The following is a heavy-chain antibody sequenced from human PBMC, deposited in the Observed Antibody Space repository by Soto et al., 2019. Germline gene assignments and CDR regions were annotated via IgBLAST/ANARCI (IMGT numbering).Heavy chain of an antibody. Sequence: VQLVQPGAEVKRPGASVRVSCKASGFTFITYGINWVRQAPGQGLEWMGWISPYNGNTNYVQKFQGRVTMTTDTFTSTDYVEMRSLISDGTAVYYCAIGPPLSTGGRDYWGQGPLVTVSS. CDR1: GFTFITYG. CDR2: ISPYNGNT. D-gene: IGHD1-26*01. CDR3: AIGPPLSTGGRDY. V-gene: IGHV1-18*01. J-gene: IGHJ4*02.